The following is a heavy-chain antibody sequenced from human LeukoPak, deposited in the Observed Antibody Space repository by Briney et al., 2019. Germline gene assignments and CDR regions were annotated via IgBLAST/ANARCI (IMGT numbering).Heavy chain of an antibody. CDR1: GFTFSSYA. CDR3: ARSTTTVVTSYYYYGMDV. D-gene: IGHD4-23*01. CDR2: ISASGGST. J-gene: IGHJ6*02. Sequence: PGGSLRLSCAASGFTFSSYAMTWVRQAPGKGLEWVSVISASGGSTYYADSVKGRFTISRDNSKNTLYLQMNSLRAEDTAVYYCARSTTTVVTSYYYYGMDVWGQGTTVTVSS. V-gene: IGHV3-23*01.